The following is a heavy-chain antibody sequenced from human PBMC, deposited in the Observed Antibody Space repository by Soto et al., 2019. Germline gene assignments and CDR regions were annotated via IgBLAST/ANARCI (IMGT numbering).Heavy chain of an antibody. D-gene: IGHD6-13*01. J-gene: IGHJ4*02. CDR1: GFTFSDYY. CDR2: ISSSSSYT. Sequence: GGSLRLSCAVSGFTFSDYYMSWIRQAPGKGLEWVSYISSSSSYTNYADSVKGRFTISRDNAKNSLYLQMNSLRAEDTAVYYCARFGYSSSWYGAAFDYWGQGTLVTVSS. V-gene: IGHV3-11*06. CDR3: ARFGYSSSWYGAAFDY.